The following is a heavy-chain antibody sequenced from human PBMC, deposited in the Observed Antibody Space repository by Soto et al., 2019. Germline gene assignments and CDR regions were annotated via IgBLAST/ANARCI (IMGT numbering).Heavy chain of an antibody. Sequence: QLQLQESGPGLVKPSETLSLTCTVSGGSISSSSYYWGWIRQPLGKGLEWIGSINYSGRTYYNPSLKSRLTMSVDRSKNQFSLKLTSVPAADTVVYYCARLLLCGSGSRVYFDSWGQGTLVTVSS. CDR2: INYSGRT. V-gene: IGHV4-39*01. J-gene: IGHJ4*02. CDR3: ARLLLCGSGSRVYFDS. D-gene: IGHD3-10*01. CDR1: GGSISSSSYY.